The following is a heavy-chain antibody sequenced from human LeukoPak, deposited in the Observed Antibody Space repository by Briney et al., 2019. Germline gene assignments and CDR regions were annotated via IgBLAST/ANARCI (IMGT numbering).Heavy chain of an antibody. V-gene: IGHV3-11*01. Sequence: EGSLRLSCTASGFTFSNYAMSWVRQAPGKGLEWVSYISSGGSTIYYADSVKGRFTISRDNAKNSLYLQMNSLRAEDTAVYYCAREHRSTPDWGQGTLVTVSS. CDR2: ISSGGSTI. CDR1: GFTFSNYA. D-gene: IGHD5/OR15-5a*01. CDR3: AREHRSTPD. J-gene: IGHJ4*02.